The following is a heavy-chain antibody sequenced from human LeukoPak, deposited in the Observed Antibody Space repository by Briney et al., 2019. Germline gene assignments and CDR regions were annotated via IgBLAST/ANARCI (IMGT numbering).Heavy chain of an antibody. D-gene: IGHD2-2*01. J-gene: IGHJ4*02. CDR2: INHSGST. V-gene: IGHV4-34*01. CDR1: GGSFSGYY. Sequence: SETLSLTCAVYGGSFSGYYWSWIRQPPGKGLEWIGEINHSGSTNYNPSLKSRVTISVDTSKNQFSLKLSSVTAADTAVYYCARAVGVVDCGAHSCKPYHFDSWGQGTLVAVSS. CDR3: ARAVGVVDCGAHSCKPYHFDS.